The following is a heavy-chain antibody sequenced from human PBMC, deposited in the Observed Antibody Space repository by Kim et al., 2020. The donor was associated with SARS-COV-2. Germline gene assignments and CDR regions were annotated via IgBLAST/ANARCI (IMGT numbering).Heavy chain of an antibody. CDR2: SDT. CDR3: ARANGWFDP. D-gene: IGHD2-8*01. V-gene: IGHV5-51*01. J-gene: IGHJ5*02. Sequence: SDTGYSPSVQGQVTISADKSISTAYRQWSSLKASDTAMYYCARANGWFDPWGQGTLVTVSS.